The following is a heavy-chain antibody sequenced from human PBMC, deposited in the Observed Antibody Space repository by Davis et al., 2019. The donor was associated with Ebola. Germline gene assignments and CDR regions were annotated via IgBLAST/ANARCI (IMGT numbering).Heavy chain of an antibody. Sequence: AASVKVSCKASGYTFTRYGISWVRQAPGHGLEWRGWTSAYNGNTNYAQNLQGRVTMTTDTSTSTAYMEVRSLRYDDTAVYYCARAVTMVLPSGWFDPWGQGTLVTVSS. CDR3: ARAVTMVLPSGWFDP. D-gene: IGHD3-10*01. V-gene: IGHV1-18*01. J-gene: IGHJ5*02. CDR2: TSAYNGNT. CDR1: GYTFTRYG.